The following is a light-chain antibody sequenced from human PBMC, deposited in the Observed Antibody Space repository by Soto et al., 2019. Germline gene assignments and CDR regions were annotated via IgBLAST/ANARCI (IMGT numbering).Light chain of an antibody. CDR2: AAS. Sequence: DIQLTQSPSFLSASVGDRVTITCRASQGISRYLSRYQQKPGKAPKILIYAASTLQTGVPSRFSGSGSGTDFTLTISSQQPEDFATYYCQQPYSYPLTFGGGTKVEIK. J-gene: IGKJ4*01. V-gene: IGKV1-9*01. CDR1: QGISRY. CDR3: QQPYSYPLT.